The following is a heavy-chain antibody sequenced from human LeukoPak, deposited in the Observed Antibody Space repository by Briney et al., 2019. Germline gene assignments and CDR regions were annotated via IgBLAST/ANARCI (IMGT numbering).Heavy chain of an antibody. J-gene: IGHJ1*01. CDR2: VYYDGNT. CDR3: ASPGYCSGSSCYSGFFQH. D-gene: IGHD2-15*01. V-gene: IGHV3-53*01. Sequence: GGSLRLSCAASEFTVSTNYMNWVRQAPGKGLEWVSVVYYDGNTYYADSVKGRFTISRDSSKNTLYLQMNSLRAEDTGVYYCASPGYCSGSSCYSGFFQHWGQGTLVTVSS. CDR1: EFTVSTNY.